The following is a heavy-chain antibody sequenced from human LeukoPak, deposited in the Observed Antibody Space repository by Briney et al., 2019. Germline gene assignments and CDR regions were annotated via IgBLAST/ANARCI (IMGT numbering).Heavy chain of an antibody. D-gene: IGHD3-22*01. J-gene: IGHJ4*02. CDR1: GFTFSTYW. V-gene: IGHV3-7*01. CDR2: IKEDGSEK. CDR3: ARLTKNAYDSSGGFDY. Sequence: PGGSLRLSCAASGFTFSTYWMSWVRQAPGKGLEWVANIKEDGSEKYYVDSVRGRFTISRDNAKNSLYLQMSSLRAEDTAVYYCARLTKNAYDSSGGFDYWGQGTLVTVSS.